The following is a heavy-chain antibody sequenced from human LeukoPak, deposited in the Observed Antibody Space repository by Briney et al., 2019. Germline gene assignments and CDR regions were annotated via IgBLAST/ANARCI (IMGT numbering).Heavy chain of an antibody. CDR2: ISYDGSNK. Sequence: PGGSLRLSCAASGFTFSSYGMHWVRQAPGKGLEWVAVISYDGSNKYYADSVKGRFTISRDNSKNTLYLQMGSLRAEDMAVYYCARDIAYDILTGALDYWGQGTLVTVSS. CDR3: ARDIAYDILTGALDY. V-gene: IGHV3-30*03. J-gene: IGHJ4*02. CDR1: GFTFSSYG. D-gene: IGHD3-9*01.